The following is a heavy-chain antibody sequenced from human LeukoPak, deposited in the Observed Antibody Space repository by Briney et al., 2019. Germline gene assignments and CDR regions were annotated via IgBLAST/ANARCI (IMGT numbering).Heavy chain of an antibody. J-gene: IGHJ6*02. D-gene: IGHD3-16*01. CDR1: GFTFSSYA. Sequence: GGSLRLSCAASGFTFSSYAMSWVRQAPGKGLEWVSYISDSSSYTYYADSVKGRFTISRDNAKNSLYLQMNSLRAEDTAIYCARDREEKARIGGMDVWGQGTTVIVSS. CDR3: ARDREEKARIGGMDV. V-gene: IGHV3-21*04. CDR2: ISDSSSYT.